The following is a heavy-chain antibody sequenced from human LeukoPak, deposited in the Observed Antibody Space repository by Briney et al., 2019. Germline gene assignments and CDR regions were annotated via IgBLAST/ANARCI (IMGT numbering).Heavy chain of an antibody. V-gene: IGHV1-8*03. CDR1: GYTFTSYH. CDR3: ARTTSLTASGYDY. CDR2: MNPYSGDR. Sequence: GASVKVSCKTPGYTFTSYHINWVRQATGQGLEWMGWMNPYSGDRGYAQKFQGRVSITSDTSIGTAYMELSSLRSDDTAVYFCARTTSLTASGYDYWGQGTLVTVSS. D-gene: IGHD4-17*01. J-gene: IGHJ4*02.